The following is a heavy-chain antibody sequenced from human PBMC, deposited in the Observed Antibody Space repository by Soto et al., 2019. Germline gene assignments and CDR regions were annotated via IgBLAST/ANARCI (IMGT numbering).Heavy chain of an antibody. Sequence: SETLSLTCIVSGGSISSYYWSWIRQPPGKGLEWIGYIYYSGSTNYNPSLKSRVTISVDTSKNQFSLKLRSDDTAVYYCARGVAAQPIENYYYYYYMDVWGKGTTVTVSS. CDR2: IYYSGST. V-gene: IGHV4-59*01. D-gene: IGHD6-6*01. CDR3: ARGVAAQPIENYYYYYYMDV. J-gene: IGHJ6*03. CDR1: GGSISSYY.